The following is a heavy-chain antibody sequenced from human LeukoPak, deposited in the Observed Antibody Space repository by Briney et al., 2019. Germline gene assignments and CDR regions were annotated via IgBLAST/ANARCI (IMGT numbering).Heavy chain of an antibody. Sequence: PSETLSLTCAVYGGAFSGYYWSWIRQPPGKGLEWIGEINHSGSTNYNPSLKGRVTISVDTSKNQSSLKLSSVTAADTAVYYCARDRRSGSYYFYYYGMDVWGQGTTVTVSS. V-gene: IGHV4-34*01. CDR3: ARDRRSGSYYFYYYGMDV. J-gene: IGHJ6*02. D-gene: IGHD3-10*01. CDR1: GGAFSGYY. CDR2: INHSGST.